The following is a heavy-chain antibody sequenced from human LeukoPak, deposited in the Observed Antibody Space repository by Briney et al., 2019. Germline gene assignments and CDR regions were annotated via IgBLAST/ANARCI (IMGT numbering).Heavy chain of an antibody. CDR2: INHSGST. V-gene: IGHV4-34*01. Sequence: SETLSLTCAVYGGSFSGYYWSWIRQPPGKGLEWIGEINHSGSTNYNPSLKSRVTISVDTSKNRFSLKPSSVTAADTAVYYCARGRRYCSSTSCYHPYYYMDVWGKGTTVTVSS. CDR1: GGSFSGYY. D-gene: IGHD2-2*01. J-gene: IGHJ6*03. CDR3: ARGRRYCSSTSCYHPYYYMDV.